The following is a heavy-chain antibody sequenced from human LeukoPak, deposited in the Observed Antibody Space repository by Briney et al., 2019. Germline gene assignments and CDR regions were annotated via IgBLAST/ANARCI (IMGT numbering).Heavy chain of an antibody. Sequence: GGSLRLSCAASGFTFSSFAMSWVRQAPGKGLEWVSVISVSGDSTYYADSVKGRFTISRDNSKNTLYLRMNSLRAEDTAVYYCARDRTYCSSTSCYSYNWFDPWGQGTLVTVSS. D-gene: IGHD2-2*01. J-gene: IGHJ5*02. V-gene: IGHV3-23*01. CDR3: ARDRTYCSSTSCYSYNWFDP. CDR1: GFTFSSFA. CDR2: ISVSGDST.